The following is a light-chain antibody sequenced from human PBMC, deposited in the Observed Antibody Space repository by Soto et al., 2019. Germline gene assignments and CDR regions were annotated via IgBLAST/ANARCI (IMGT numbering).Light chain of an antibody. Sequence: DIQMTQSPSSVSASVGDRVTITCRASQDIGTWLAWYQQKPGNAPKLLIYAATTLQSGVSSRFSGSGFGTDVTLTISRLQPEDFATYYCQRANSFPPAIFGQGTRREIK. CDR1: QDIGTW. V-gene: IGKV1-12*01. CDR3: QRANSFPPAI. CDR2: AAT. J-gene: IGKJ5*01.